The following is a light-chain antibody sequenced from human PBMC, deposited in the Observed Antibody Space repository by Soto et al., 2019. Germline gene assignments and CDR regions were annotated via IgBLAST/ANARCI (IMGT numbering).Light chain of an antibody. J-gene: IGLJ2*01. CDR2: YDS. Sequence: SYELTQPPSVSVAPGKTARITCGGNNIGSKSVHWYQQKPGQAPVLVIYYDSDRPSGIPERFSGSNSGNTATLTISRVEAGDEADYYWQVWDSSSDHHVFGGGTKLTVL. V-gene: IGLV3-21*04. CDR3: QVWDSSSDHHV. CDR1: NIGSKS.